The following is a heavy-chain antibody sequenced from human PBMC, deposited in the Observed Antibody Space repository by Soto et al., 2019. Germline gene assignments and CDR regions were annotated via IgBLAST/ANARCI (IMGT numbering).Heavy chain of an antibody. J-gene: IGHJ3*02. Sequence: EVQLVESGGGLVQPGGSLRLSCAASGFTFSSYWMSWVRQAPGKGLEWVANIKQDGSEKYYVDSVKGRFTISRDNAKNSLYLQMNSLRAEDTAVYYCARDLTYYDILTGTDAFDIWGQGTMVTVSS. V-gene: IGHV3-7*01. CDR1: GFTFSSYW. D-gene: IGHD3-9*01. CDR2: IKQDGSEK. CDR3: ARDLTYYDILTGTDAFDI.